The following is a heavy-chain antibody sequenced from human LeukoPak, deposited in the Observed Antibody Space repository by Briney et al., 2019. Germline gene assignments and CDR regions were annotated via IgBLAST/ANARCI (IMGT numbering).Heavy chain of an antibody. CDR3: ARVDYGDYVFDY. D-gene: IGHD4-17*01. Sequence: SETLSLTHAVSGGSISSGGYSWSWIRQPPGKGLEWIGYIYHSGSTYYNPSLKSRVTISVDRSKNQFSLKLSSVTAADTVVYYCARVDYGDYVFDYWGQGTLVTVSS. V-gene: IGHV4-30-2*01. CDR1: GGSISSGGYS. CDR2: IYHSGST. J-gene: IGHJ4*02.